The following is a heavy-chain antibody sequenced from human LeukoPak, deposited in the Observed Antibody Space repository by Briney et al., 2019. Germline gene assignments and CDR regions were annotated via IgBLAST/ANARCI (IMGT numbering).Heavy chain of an antibody. CDR3: ARGRYYYDSSGYYSWFDY. Sequence: PSETLSLTYSVSGDSISLSFYYWGWIRQPPGKALEWIGSVYYSGTTSYNPSLKSRVTISVDMSKNHFSLRLRSVTAADAAVYYCARGRYYYDSSGYYSWFDYWGQGTLVTVSS. D-gene: IGHD3-22*01. V-gene: IGHV4-39*07. J-gene: IGHJ4*02. CDR2: VYYSGTT. CDR1: GDSISLSFYY.